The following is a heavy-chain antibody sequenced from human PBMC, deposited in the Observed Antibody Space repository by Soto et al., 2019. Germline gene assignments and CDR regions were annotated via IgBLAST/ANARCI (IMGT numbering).Heavy chain of an antibody. Sequence: PGGSLRLSCAASGFTFSSYWMSWVRQAPGKGLEWVANIKQDGSEKYYVDSVKGRFTISRDNAKNSLYLQMNSLRAEDTAVYYCARTVLRFLERLPPSYTHVWGKGTTVTVSS. J-gene: IGHJ6*03. CDR3: ARTVLRFLERLPPSYTHV. CDR2: IKQDGSEK. D-gene: IGHD3-3*01. CDR1: GFTFSSYW. V-gene: IGHV3-7*01.